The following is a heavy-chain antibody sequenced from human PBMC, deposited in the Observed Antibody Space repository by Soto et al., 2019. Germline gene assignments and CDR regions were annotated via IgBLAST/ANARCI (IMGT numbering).Heavy chain of an antibody. D-gene: IGHD1-1*01. CDR1: GDTFDTFA. V-gene: IGHV1-69*12. J-gene: IGHJ6*02. Sequence: QVQLVQSGAEVVKPGSSVTVSCKASGDTFDTFAISWVRQSPGQGLAWMGGIIPIFRTPDYGQKFQGRVTLTADESTSTAYMELRTLRSEDTAVYYCARDKDREQLGCNYYCPLDVWGQGTKVTVSS. CDR3: ARDKDREQLGCNYYCPLDV. CDR2: IIPIFRTP.